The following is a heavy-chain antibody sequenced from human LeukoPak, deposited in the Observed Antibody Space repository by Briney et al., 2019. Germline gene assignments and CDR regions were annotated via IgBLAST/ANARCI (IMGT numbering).Heavy chain of an antibody. D-gene: IGHD3-9*01. J-gene: IGHJ4*02. Sequence: ASVKVSCKASGYTFTSYGISWVRQAPGQGLEWMGGIIPIFGTANYAQKFQGRVTITADESTSTAYMELSSLRSEDTAVYYCARLLDYDILTGPGDYWGQGTLVTVSS. CDR2: IIPIFGTA. CDR3: ARLLDYDILTGPGDY. CDR1: GYTFTSYG. V-gene: IGHV1-69*13.